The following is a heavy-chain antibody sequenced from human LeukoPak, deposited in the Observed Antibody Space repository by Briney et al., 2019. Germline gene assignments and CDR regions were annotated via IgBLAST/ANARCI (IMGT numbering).Heavy chain of an antibody. D-gene: IGHD5-18*01. V-gene: IGHV3-30*03. CDR2: ISYDGGVR. CDR1: GFTFSSYS. J-gene: IGHJ4*02. Sequence: HAGGSLRLSCAASGFTFSSYSMNWVRQAPGKGLEWVALISYDGGVRYYADSVKGRFTISRDNSKNTLYLQMNSLRTEDTAVYYCLTEDTPTVFDYWGQGILVTVSS. CDR3: LTEDTPTVFDY.